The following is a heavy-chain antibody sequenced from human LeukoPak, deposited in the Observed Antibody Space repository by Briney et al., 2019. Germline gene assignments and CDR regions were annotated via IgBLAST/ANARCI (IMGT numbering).Heavy chain of an antibody. Sequence: ASVKVSCKASGYTFTSYYMHWVRQAPGQGLEWMGIINPSGGSTSYAQKFQGRVTMTRDTSTSTVYMELSSLRSEDTAVYYCAKDQARSSGWYFHFGYWGQGTLVTVSS. CDR2: INPSGGST. J-gene: IGHJ4*02. CDR3: AKDQARSSGWYFHFGY. CDR1: GYTFTSYY. D-gene: IGHD6-19*01. V-gene: IGHV1-46*01.